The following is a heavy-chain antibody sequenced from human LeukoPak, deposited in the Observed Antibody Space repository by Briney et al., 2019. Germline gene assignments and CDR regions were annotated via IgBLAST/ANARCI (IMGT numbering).Heavy chain of an antibody. Sequence: GGSLRLSCAASGITFSSFGMHWVRQAPGKGLEWVAFIRYDGSNEYYADSVKGRFTISRDNSKNTLYVQMTSLRGEDTAVYYCANGATSRSASPLHIGEYWGQGTLVIVSS. J-gene: IGHJ4*02. CDR2: IRYDGSNE. V-gene: IGHV3-30*02. CDR1: GITFSSFG. CDR3: ANGATSRSASPLHIGEY. D-gene: IGHD6-6*01.